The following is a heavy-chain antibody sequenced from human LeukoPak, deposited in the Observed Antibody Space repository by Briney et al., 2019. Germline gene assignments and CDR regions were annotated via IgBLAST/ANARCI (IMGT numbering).Heavy chain of an antibody. Sequence: GGSLRLSCAASRFTFKSYGMHWVRQAPGKGLEWGAVIWYDGSNKYYADSVKGRFTISRDNSKNTLYLQMNSLRAEDTAVYYCVRDRENSYFEYWGQGTPVTVSS. CDR2: IWYDGSNK. D-gene: IGHD4-23*01. J-gene: IGHJ4*02. CDR1: RFTFKSYG. CDR3: VRDRENSYFEY. V-gene: IGHV3-33*01.